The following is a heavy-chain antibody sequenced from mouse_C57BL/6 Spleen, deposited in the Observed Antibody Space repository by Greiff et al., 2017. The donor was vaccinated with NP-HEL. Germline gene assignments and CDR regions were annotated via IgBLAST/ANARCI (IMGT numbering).Heavy chain of an antibody. V-gene: IGHV7-3*01. CDR3: ARTHLGSSYWYFDV. D-gene: IGHD4-1*01. J-gene: IGHJ1*03. Sequence: EVKLVESGGGLVQPGGSLSLSCAASGFTFTDYYMSWVRQPPGKALEWLGLFRNKANGYTTEYSASVKGRFTISRDNSQSILYLQMNALRAEDSATYYCARTHLGSSYWYFDVWGTGTPVTVSA. CDR1: GFTFTDYY. CDR2: FRNKANGYTT.